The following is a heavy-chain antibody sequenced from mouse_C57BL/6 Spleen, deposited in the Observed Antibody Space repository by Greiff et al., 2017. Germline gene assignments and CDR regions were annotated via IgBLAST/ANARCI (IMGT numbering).Heavy chain of an antibody. CDR3: ARSYGSCPRWYVDV. D-gene: IGHD2-1*01. V-gene: IGHV1-52*01. CDR1: GYTFTSYW. CDR2: IDPSDSET. J-gene: IGHJ1*03. Sequence: QVQLQQPGAELVRPGSSVKLSCKASGYTFTSYWMHWVKQRPIQGLEWIGNIDPSDSETHYNQKFKDKATLTVDKSSSTAYMQLSSLTSEDSAVYYCARSYGSCPRWYVDVWGTGTTVTVSS.